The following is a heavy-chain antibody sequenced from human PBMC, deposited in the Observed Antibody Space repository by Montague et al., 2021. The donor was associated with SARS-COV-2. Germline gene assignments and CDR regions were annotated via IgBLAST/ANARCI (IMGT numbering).Heavy chain of an antibody. CDR1: GASISNSFW. Sequence: SETLSLTCAVSGASISNSFWWCWVRQPPGKGLEWIAEIYHSGASNYNPSLTSRVTITLDYSKNQLSLMLSSVTAADTAMYYCASHTVWKQLITWGQGTLVSVSS. J-gene: IGHJ4*02. CDR2: IYHSGAS. V-gene: IGHV4-4*02. CDR3: ASHTVWKQLIT. D-gene: IGHD6-13*01.